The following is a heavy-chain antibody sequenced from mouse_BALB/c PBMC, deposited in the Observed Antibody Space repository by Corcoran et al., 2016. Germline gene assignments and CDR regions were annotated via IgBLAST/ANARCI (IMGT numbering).Heavy chain of an antibody. CDR2: INTNTGEP. D-gene: IGHD1-1*01. CDR3: ARYYYGSSYWYFDV. J-gene: IGHJ1*01. V-gene: IGHV9-3*02. CDR1: GYTFTNYG. Sequence: QIQLVQSGPERKKPGETVKISCKASGYTFTNYGMNWMKQAPGKGLKWMGWINTNTGEPTYAEEVKGRFAFSLETSASTAYLQINNLKNEDTATYFCARYYYGSSYWYFDVWGAGTTVTVSS.